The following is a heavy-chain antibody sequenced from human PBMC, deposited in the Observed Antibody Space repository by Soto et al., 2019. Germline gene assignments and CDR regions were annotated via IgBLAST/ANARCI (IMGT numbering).Heavy chain of an antibody. CDR2: IIPIFGTA. D-gene: IGHD6-13*01. J-gene: IGHJ5*02. CDR1: GGTFSSYA. CDR3: ARPSSSWYGGNYWFDP. V-gene: IGHV1-69*12. Sequence: QVQLVQSGAEVKKPGSSVKVSCKASGGTFSSYAISWVRQAPGQGLEWMGGIIPIFGTANYAQKFQGRVTITAAESTSTAYMERSSLRSEDTAVYYCARPSSSWYGGNYWFDPWGQGTLVIVSS.